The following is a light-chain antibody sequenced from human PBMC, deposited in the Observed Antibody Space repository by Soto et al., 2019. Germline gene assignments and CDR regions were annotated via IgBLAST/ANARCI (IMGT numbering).Light chain of an antibody. V-gene: IGKV3-15*01. CDR1: ESVRSN. CDR2: DAS. Sequence: DIVMTQSPDTLSVSPGERATLSCRASESVRSNLAWYHQQRRQAPRLVIYDASTRATGVPARISGSGSGTEFTRSIRSLQSEYFGVYDCQHYNHWPPNTFGQGTKLEIK. J-gene: IGKJ2*01. CDR3: QHYNHWPPNT.